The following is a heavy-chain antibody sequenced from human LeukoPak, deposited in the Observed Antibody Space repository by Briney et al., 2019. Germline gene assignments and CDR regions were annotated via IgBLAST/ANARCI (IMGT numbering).Heavy chain of an antibody. J-gene: IGHJ6*03. CDR1: GFTFSSYW. D-gene: IGHD5-18*01. CDR2: IKQDGSEK. V-gene: IGHV3-7*01. Sequence: PGGSVRLSCAASGFTFSSYWMSWVRQAPGQGLEWVANIKQDGSEKDYVDYVQGRFTMSRDNAKNSLYLQMNSLRAEDTAVYYCARERGYSYLIRDYYYIDVWGKGTTVTVSS. CDR3: ARERGYSYLIRDYYYIDV.